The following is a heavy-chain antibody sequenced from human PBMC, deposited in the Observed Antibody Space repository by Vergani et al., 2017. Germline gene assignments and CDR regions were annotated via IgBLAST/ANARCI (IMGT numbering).Heavy chain of an antibody. Sequence: VQLVESGGGLVQPGGSLKLSCAASGFTFSGSAMHWVRQASGKGLEWVGRIRSKANSYATAYAASVKGRFTISRDDSKNTAYLQMNSLRAEDTAVYYCAKDLGSGSDDAFDIWGQGTMVTVSS. CDR2: IRSKANSYAT. CDR1: GFTFSGSA. J-gene: IGHJ3*02. CDR3: AKDLGSGSDDAFDI. D-gene: IGHD3-10*01. V-gene: IGHV3-73*02.